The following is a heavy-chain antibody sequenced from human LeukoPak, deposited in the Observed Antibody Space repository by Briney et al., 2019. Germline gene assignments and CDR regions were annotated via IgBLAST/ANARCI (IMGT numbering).Heavy chain of an antibody. J-gene: IGHJ4*02. Sequence: ASMKVSCKASGYTFTGYYMHWVRQAPGQGLEWMGWINPNSGGTNYAQKFQGWVTMTRDTSISTAYMELSRLRSDDTAVYYCARSPSIAVAGTDFDYWGQGTLVTVSS. CDR2: INPNSGGT. CDR3: ARSPSIAVAGTDFDY. V-gene: IGHV1-2*04. D-gene: IGHD6-19*01. CDR1: GYTFTGYY.